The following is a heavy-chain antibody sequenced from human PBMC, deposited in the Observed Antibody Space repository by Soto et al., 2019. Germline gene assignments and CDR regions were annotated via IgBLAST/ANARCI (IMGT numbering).Heavy chain of an antibody. J-gene: IGHJ4*02. CDR2: IYYRGNA. CDR1: DDSINSDKYY. CDR3: ARLEGLATISYYFDF. Sequence: PSETLSLTCSVSDDSINSDKYYWGWIRQPPGEGLEWIGSIYYRGNAYYNPSLQTRVTISLDKSKSQFSLKLNSVTAADSAVYFCARLEGLATISYYFDFWGPGALVTVPS. D-gene: IGHD3-9*01. V-gene: IGHV4-39*01.